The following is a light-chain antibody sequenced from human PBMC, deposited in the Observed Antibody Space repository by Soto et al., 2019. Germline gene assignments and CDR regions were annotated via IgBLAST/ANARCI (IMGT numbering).Light chain of an antibody. Sequence: QSVLTQPPSVSGAPGQRVTISCTGSSSNIGAGYDVHWYQQLPGTAPKLLIYDNSNRPSGVPDRFSGSKSGTSASLAITGLQAEDEADYYCQSYDSSLSVSVFGTGTKVTVL. CDR1: SSNIGAGYD. CDR2: DNS. J-gene: IGLJ1*01. CDR3: QSYDSSLSVSV. V-gene: IGLV1-40*01.